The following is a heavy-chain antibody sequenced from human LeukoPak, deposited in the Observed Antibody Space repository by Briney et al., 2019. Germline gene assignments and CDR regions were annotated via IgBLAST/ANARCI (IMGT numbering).Heavy chain of an antibody. J-gene: IGHJ4*02. V-gene: IGHV3-7*01. CDR1: GFTFSSYW. D-gene: IGHD3-10*01. CDR3: AKGRSGSYHPDWDY. Sequence: PGGSLRLSCAASGFTFSSYWMSWVRQAPGKGLEWVANIKQDGSEKYYVDSVKGRFTISRDNAKNSLYLQMNSLRAEDTAVYYCAKGRSGSYHPDWDYWGQGTLVTVSS. CDR2: IKQDGSEK.